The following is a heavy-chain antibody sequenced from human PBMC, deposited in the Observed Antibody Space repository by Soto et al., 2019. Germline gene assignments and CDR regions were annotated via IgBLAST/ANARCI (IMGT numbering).Heavy chain of an antibody. D-gene: IGHD6-13*01. Sequence: GGPLRLSCTVSGFTFGNYALTWVRQAPGKAPEWVGLIRSKVFNRTTEYATSVKGRFTLTRDDSKNIASLQMNSLKTEDTAVYYCTRLTNIAPYYFDYWGQGTLVTVSS. CDR3: TRLTNIAPYYFDY. CDR2: IRSKVFNRTT. V-gene: IGHV3-49*04. J-gene: IGHJ4*02. CDR1: GFTFGNYA.